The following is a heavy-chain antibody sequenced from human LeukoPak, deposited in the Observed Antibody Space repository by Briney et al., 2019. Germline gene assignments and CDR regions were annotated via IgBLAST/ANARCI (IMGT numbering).Heavy chain of an antibody. V-gene: IGHV3-21*01. D-gene: IGHD6-6*01. Sequence: PGGSLRLSCAASGFTFSSYSMNWDRQAPGKGLEWVSSISSSSSYIYYADSVKGRFTISRDNAKNSLYLQMNSLRAEDTAVYYCARDIIAARPGNWFDPWGQGTLVTVSS. CDR1: GFTFSSYS. CDR2: ISSSSSYI. J-gene: IGHJ5*02. CDR3: ARDIIAARPGNWFDP.